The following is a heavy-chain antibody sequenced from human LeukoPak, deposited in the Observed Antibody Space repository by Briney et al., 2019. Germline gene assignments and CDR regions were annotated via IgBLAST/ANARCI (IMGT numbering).Heavy chain of an antibody. V-gene: IGHV4-38-2*02. Sequence: SETLSLTCTVSGYSISSGYYWGWVRQPPGKGLEWIGSIYHSGSTYYNPSLKSRVTISVDTSKNQFSLKLSSVTAADTAVYYCARGSSWYDHYFDYWGQGTLVTVSS. D-gene: IGHD6-13*01. J-gene: IGHJ4*02. CDR3: ARGSSWYDHYFDY. CDR1: GYSISSGYY. CDR2: IYHSGST.